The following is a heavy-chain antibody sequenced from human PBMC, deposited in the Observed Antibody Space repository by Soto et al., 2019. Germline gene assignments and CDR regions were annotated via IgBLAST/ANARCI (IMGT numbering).Heavy chain of an antibody. V-gene: IGHV3-64D*06. Sequence: PGGSLRLSCSVSGFIFRSYAMHWVRQAPGKGLEYVASISSEGASTYYADSVKGRFIISRDNSKNTLYLQMSSLRAEDTAVYYCVKDRYVDYWGQGTLVTVSS. CDR1: GFIFRSYA. CDR2: ISSEGAST. CDR3: VKDRYVDY. J-gene: IGHJ4*02.